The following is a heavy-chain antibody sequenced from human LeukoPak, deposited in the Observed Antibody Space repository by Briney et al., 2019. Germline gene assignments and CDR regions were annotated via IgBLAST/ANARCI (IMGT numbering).Heavy chain of an antibody. CDR3: ARGSYYYDSSGKGHY. CDR2: IIPILGIA. J-gene: IGHJ4*02. D-gene: IGHD3-22*01. CDR1: GGTFSSYT. Sequence: SVKVSCKASGGTFSSYTISWVRQAPGQGLEWMGRIIPILGIANYAQKFQGRVTITADKSTSTAYMELSSLRSEDTAVYYCARGSYYYDSSGKGHYWGQGTLVTVSS. V-gene: IGHV1-69*02.